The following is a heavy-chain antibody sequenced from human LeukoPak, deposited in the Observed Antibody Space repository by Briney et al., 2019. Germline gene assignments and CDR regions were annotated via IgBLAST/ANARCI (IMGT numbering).Heavy chain of an antibody. Sequence: GESLKISYKGSGYSFNRYWLGWVRQVPGKGLEWMGIIYPGDSDTRCSPSFQGQVTISADKSISTAYLQWSSLKASDTAMYYCARHLRYYYDISGYPNGAFDIWGQGTMVTVSS. CDR3: ARHLRYYYDISGYPNGAFDI. V-gene: IGHV5-51*01. CDR2: IYPGDSDT. J-gene: IGHJ3*02. CDR1: GYSFNRYW. D-gene: IGHD3-22*01.